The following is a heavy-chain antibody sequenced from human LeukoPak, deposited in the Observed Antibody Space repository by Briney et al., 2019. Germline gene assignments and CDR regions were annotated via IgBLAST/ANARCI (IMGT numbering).Heavy chain of an antibody. V-gene: IGHV4-61*08. CDR1: GGSISSGGYS. D-gene: IGHD3-10*01. Sequence: PSETLSLTCAVSGGSISSGGYSWSWIRQPPGKGLEWIGYIYYSGSTNYNPSLKSRVTMSVDTSKNQFSLKLSSVTAADTAVYYCAREDNYYGSGRPDYWGQGTLVTVSS. CDR2: IYYSGST. J-gene: IGHJ4*02. CDR3: AREDNYYGSGRPDY.